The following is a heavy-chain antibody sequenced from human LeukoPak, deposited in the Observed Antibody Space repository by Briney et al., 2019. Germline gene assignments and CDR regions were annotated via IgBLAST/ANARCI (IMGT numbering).Heavy chain of an antibody. D-gene: IGHD3-22*01. CDR2: IYPGDSDT. CDR1: GYSFTSYW. V-gene: IGHV5-51*01. CDR3: ARQEGYYYDSSGYSHNWFDP. J-gene: IGHJ5*02. Sequence: HGESLKISCKGSGYSFTSYWIGWVRQMPGKGLEWMGIIYPGDSDTRYSPSFQGQVTISADKSISTAYLQWSSLKASDTAMYYCARQEGYYYDSSGYSHNWFDPWGQGTLVTVSS.